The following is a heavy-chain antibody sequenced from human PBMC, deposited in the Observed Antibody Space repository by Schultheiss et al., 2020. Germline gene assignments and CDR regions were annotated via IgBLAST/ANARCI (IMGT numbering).Heavy chain of an antibody. CDR1: GGSVSSGAYY. V-gene: IGHV4-61*03. CDR3: ARGRYDSSGYTIRYDY. J-gene: IGHJ4*02. D-gene: IGHD3-22*01. Sequence: SQTLSLTCTVSGGSVSSGAYYWNWIRQPPGKGLEWLGYISFIGSTKYNPSLNSRVTISVDSSENHFSLTLSSVTAADTAVYFCARGRYDSSGYTIRYDYWGQGTLVTVSS. CDR2: ISFIGST.